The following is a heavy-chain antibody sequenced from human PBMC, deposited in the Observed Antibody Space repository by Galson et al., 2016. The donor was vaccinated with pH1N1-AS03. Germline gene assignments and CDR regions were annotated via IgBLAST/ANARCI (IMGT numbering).Heavy chain of an antibody. CDR3: VSVAYVDEGVDS. V-gene: IGHV3-7*01. CDR2: INQDESKK. D-gene: IGHD2-21*01. CDR1: GFTLSGYW. Sequence: SLRLSCAASGFTLSGYWMTWVRQAPGKGLEWVANINQDESKKNYAVSVKGRFTISRDNAKNSMFLQMYSVRVEDTAVYYCVSVAYVDEGVDSWGQGTLVTVSS. J-gene: IGHJ4*02.